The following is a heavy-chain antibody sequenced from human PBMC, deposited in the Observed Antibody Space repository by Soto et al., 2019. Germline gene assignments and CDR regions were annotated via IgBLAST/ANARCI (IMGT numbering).Heavy chain of an antibody. Sequence: QITLKESGPMLVKPTEPLTLTCTFSGFSLSTRGVGVCWIRHPPGKALEWRALIYWDDDKRYSPSLESRVTITKDTSKTQVVLTLNNLYAVDTATYYCAHRALPSSPCFDYWGQGALVTVSS. J-gene: IGHJ4*02. CDR2: IYWDDDK. CDR3: AHRALPSSPCFDY. CDR1: GFSLSTRGVG. V-gene: IGHV2-5*02.